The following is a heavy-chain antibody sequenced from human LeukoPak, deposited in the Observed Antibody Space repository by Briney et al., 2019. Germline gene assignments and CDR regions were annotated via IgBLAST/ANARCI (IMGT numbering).Heavy chain of an antibody. Sequence: GGSLRLSCAASGFTFSSYGIHWVRQAPGKGLEWVAFIRYDGSNKYYADSVKGRFTISRDNSKNTLYLQMNSLRAEDTAVYYCAKAVECSSTSCYTADWFDPWGQGTLVTVS. CDR3: AKAVECSSTSCYTADWFDP. V-gene: IGHV3-30*02. J-gene: IGHJ5*02. CDR2: IRYDGSNK. D-gene: IGHD2-2*02. CDR1: GFTFSSYG.